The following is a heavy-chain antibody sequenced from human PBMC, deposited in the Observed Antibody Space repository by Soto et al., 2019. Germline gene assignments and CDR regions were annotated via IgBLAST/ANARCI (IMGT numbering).Heavy chain of an antibody. V-gene: IGHV3-21*01. CDR2: ISSSRSYI. CDR1: GFIFSTYG. Sequence: GGSLRLSCSVSGFIFSTYGMNWVRQSPGKGLEWVSSISSSRSYIYYADSVRGRFTISRDNAKELLLLQMNSLRAEDTAVYYCATANEGNFDLVSVYPYAFDYWGPGTQVTVSS. J-gene: IGHJ4*02. D-gene: IGHD2-8*01. CDR3: ATANEGNFDLVSVYPYAFDY.